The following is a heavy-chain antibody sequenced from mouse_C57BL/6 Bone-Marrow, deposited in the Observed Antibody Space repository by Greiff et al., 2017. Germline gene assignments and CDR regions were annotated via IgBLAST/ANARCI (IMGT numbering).Heavy chain of an antibody. V-gene: IGHV5-17*01. D-gene: IGHD2-1*01. CDR1: GFTFSDYG. Sequence: DVKLVESGGGLVKPGGSLKLSCAASGFTFSDYGMHWVRQAPEKGLEWVAYISSGSSTIYYADTVKGRFTISRDNAKNTLFLQMTSLRSEDTAMXYCARYGNYVGVDYWGQGTSVTVSS. CDR3: ARYGNYVGVDY. CDR2: ISSGSSTI. J-gene: IGHJ4*01.